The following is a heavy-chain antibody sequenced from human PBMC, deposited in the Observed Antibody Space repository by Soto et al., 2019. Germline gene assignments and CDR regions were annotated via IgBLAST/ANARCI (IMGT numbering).Heavy chain of an antibody. CDR2: MNPNSGNT. CDR1: GYTFTSYD. J-gene: IGHJ6*02. V-gene: IGHV1-8*01. D-gene: IGHD3-3*01. CDR3: ARGSHTYYDFWSGYYSPYYYGMDV. Sequence: QVQLVQSGAEVKKPGASVKVSCKSSGYTFTSYDINWVRQATGQGLEWMGWMNPNSGNTGYAQKFQGRVTMTRNTSISTAYMERSSLRSEDTAVYYCARGSHTYYDFWSGYYSPYYYGMDVWGQGTTVTVSS.